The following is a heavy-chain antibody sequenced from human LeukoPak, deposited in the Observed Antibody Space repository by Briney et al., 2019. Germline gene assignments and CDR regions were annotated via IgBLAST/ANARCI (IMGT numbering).Heavy chain of an antibody. V-gene: IGHV4-34*01. Sequence: PSETLSLTCAVYGGSFSGYFWSWIRQPPGKGLEWIGEINHSGSTNCNPSLKSRAIISVDTPKNQFSLKLSSVTAADTAVYYCARGPQDSSGYFRDAFDIWDQGTVVTVSS. D-gene: IGHD3-22*01. CDR2: INHSGST. CDR1: GGSFSGYF. J-gene: IGHJ3*02. CDR3: ARGPQDSSGYFRDAFDI.